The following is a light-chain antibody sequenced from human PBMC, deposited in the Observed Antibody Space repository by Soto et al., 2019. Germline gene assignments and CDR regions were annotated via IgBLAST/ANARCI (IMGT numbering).Light chain of an antibody. Sequence: QSVLTQPPSASGTPGERVTISCSGSSSNIGTNLINWYQQLPGTAPKLLTYRDNQRPSGVPDRFSGSKSGTSASLAISGLQSEDEAEYYCAAWDDSLNAYVFGTGTKVTV. J-gene: IGLJ1*01. CDR1: SSNIGTNL. CDR3: AAWDDSLNAYV. CDR2: RDN. V-gene: IGLV1-44*01.